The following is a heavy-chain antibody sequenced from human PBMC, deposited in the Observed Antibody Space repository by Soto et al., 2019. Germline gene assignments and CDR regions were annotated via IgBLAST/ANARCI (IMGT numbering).Heavy chain of an antibody. CDR3: ARDFYGGFSYGPGDS. D-gene: IGHD2-15*01. CDR1: GFAFWGDW. V-gene: IGHV3-7*01. Sequence: EVQLVESGGGLVQPGGSLRLSCVASGFAFWGDWMSWVRQAPGKGLEWVANIKQDGSKAQYLESVRGRFTISRDNSKSSVYLQMNSLRAEDTALYYCARDFYGGFSYGPGDSCGQGTLVTVSS. J-gene: IGHJ4*02. CDR2: IKQDGSKA.